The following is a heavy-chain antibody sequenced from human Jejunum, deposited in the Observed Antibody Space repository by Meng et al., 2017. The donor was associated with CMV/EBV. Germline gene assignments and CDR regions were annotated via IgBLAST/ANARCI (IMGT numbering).Heavy chain of an antibody. CDR2: TYYRSKWES. J-gene: IGHJ4*02. V-gene: IGHV6-1*01. Sequence: SKSANWNWIRQSPSGGLQWLGRTYYRSKWESDYEGSVKSRITITPDTSKNQFSLHLNSVTPEDTAVYYCARTGYSTAWPPGDFDYWGLGTEVTVSS. CDR1: SKSAN. CDR3: ARTGYSTAWPPGDFDY. D-gene: IGHD5-12*01.